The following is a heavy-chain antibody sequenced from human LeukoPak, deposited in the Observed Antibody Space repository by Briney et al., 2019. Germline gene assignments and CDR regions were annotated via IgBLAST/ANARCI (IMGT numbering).Heavy chain of an antibody. CDR3: DSGVGDYYDSSGYYSYYSDY. CDR1: GYSFTSYW. V-gene: IGHV5-51*01. CDR2: IYPGDSDT. J-gene: IGHJ4*02. D-gene: IGHD3-22*01. Sequence: GESLKISCKGSGYSFTSYWIGWVRQMPGKGLEWMGIIYPGDSDTRYSPSFQGQVTISADKSISTAYLQWSSLKASDTAMYYCDSGVGDYYDSSGYYSYYSDYWGQGTLVTVSS.